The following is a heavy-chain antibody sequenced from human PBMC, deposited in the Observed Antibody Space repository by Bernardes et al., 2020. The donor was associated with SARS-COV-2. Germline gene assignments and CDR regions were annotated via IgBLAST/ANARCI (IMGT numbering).Heavy chain of an antibody. V-gene: IGHV3-30-3*01. J-gene: IGHJ6*02. CDR1: GFTSNTYA. CDR2: ISFDGSNK. D-gene: IGHD4-17*01. Sequence: GGSLRLSCAASGFTSNTYAMHWVRQAPGKGLEWVAFISFDGSNKYYADSVKGRFTISRDNSRNTLYLLMNSLRPEDTAVYYCARDWDYGESGYYYGVDVWGQGTTVTVSS. CDR3: ARDWDYGESGYYYGVDV.